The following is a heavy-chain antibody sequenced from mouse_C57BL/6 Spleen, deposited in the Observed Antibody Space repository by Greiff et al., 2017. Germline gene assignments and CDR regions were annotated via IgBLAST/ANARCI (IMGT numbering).Heavy chain of an antibody. J-gene: IGHJ4*01. Sequence: VQLQQSGAELVRPGASVTLSCKASGYTFTDNEMHWVKQTPVHGLEWIGAIDPETGGTAYNQKFKGKDILTADKSSSTAYMELRSLTSEDSAVYYCTRWLYYAMDYWGQGTSVTVSS. V-gene: IGHV1-15*01. CDR2: IDPETGGT. CDR3: TRWLYYAMDY. D-gene: IGHD3-3*01. CDR1: GYTFTDNE.